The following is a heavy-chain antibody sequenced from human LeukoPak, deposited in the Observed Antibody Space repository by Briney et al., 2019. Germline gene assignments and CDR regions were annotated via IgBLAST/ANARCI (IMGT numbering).Heavy chain of an antibody. D-gene: IGHD4-17*01. Sequence: GSLRLSCAASGFTFSSYAMSWVRQAPGKGLEWVSAISGSGGSTYYADSVKGRFTISRDNSKNTLYLQMNSLRAEDTAVYYCAKVKGYGDYLYYFDYWGQGTLVTVSS. V-gene: IGHV3-23*01. CDR3: AKVKGYGDYLYYFDY. CDR2: ISGSGGST. CDR1: GFTFSSYA. J-gene: IGHJ4*02.